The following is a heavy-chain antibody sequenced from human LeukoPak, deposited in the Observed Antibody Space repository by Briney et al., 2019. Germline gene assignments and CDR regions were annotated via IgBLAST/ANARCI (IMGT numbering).Heavy chain of an antibody. D-gene: IGHD1-26*01. CDR2: ISSSGSTI. J-gene: IGHJ4*02. V-gene: IGHV3-11*01. CDR3: ARAGVGAPEDFDY. CDR1: GFTFSDYY. Sequence: GGSLRLSCAASGFTFSDYYMSWIRQAPGKGLEWVSYISSSGSTIYYADSVKGRFTISRDNAKNSLYLQMNSLKASDTAMYYCARAGVGAPEDFDYWGQGTLVTVSS.